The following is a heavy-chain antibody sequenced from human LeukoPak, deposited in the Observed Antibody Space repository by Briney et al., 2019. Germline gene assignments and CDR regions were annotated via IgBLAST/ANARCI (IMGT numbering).Heavy chain of an antibody. D-gene: IGHD1-26*01. CDR2: ISYDGSNK. V-gene: IGHV3-30*04. CDR3: AREPPHSGRDAFDI. CDR1: GFTFSSYA. J-gene: IGHJ3*02. Sequence: GGSLRLSCAASGFTFSSYAMRWVRQAPGKGLEWVAVISYDGSNKYYADSVKGRFTISRDNSKNTLYLQMNSLRAEDTAVYYCAREPPHSGRDAFDIWGQGTMVTVSS.